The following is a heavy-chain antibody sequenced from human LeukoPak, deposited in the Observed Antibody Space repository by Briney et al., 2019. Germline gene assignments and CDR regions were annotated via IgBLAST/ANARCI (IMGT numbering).Heavy chain of an antibody. CDR1: GGSISSGGYS. V-gene: IGHV4-30-2*01. Sequence: SQTLSLTCAVSGGSISSGGYSWSWIRQPPGKGLEWLGYIYHSGSTYYNPSLKSRVTISVDRSKNQFSLKLSSVTAADTAVYYCAREGGYSPRGGMDVWGQGTTVTVSS. D-gene: IGHD3-22*01. CDR3: AREGGYSPRGGMDV. J-gene: IGHJ6*02. CDR2: IYHSGST.